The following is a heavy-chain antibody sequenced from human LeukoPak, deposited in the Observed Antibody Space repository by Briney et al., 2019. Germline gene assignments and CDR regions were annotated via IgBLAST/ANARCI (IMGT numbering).Heavy chain of an antibody. CDR2: ISGSGGST. CDR1: GFTFSSYA. D-gene: IGHD6-6*01. Sequence: GGSLRLSCAASGFTFSSYAMSWVRQAPGKGLEWVSAISGSGGSTYYADSVKGRFTISRDNSKNMLYLQMNSLRAEDTAVYHCAKDRDEYSTSSGKLDYWGQGTLVTVSS. J-gene: IGHJ4*02. CDR3: AKDRDEYSTSSGKLDY. V-gene: IGHV3-23*01.